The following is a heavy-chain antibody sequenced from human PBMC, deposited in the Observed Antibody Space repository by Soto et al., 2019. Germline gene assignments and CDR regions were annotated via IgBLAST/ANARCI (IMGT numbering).Heavy chain of an antibody. V-gene: IGHV3-21*01. CDR1: GFSFSIYN. CDR2: IRSGSNYI. D-gene: IGHD3-3*01. Sequence: EVLLVESGGSLVKPGGSLRLSCAASGFSFSIYNMNWVRQAPGKGLEWVSYIRSGSNYIYYRDSVKGRFTISRDNAKNSLYLQMNGLRAEATAVYYCTRDSNGYINSDFRVQGTLVSASS. CDR3: TRDSNGYINSDF. J-gene: IGHJ4*02.